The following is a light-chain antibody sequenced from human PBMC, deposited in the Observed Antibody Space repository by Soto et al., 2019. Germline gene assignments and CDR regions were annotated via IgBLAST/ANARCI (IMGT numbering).Light chain of an antibody. V-gene: IGKV3-15*01. J-gene: IGKJ1*01. Sequence: EIVMTQSPVTLSVSPGEGATLSCRASQSISDNLAWYQHKPGQAPRLLIYGASTRATGIPARFSGSGSGTEFTLTISSLQSEDFAVYYCQTFHGWPWTVGQGTRVEIK. CDR1: QSISDN. CDR2: GAS. CDR3: QTFHGWPWT.